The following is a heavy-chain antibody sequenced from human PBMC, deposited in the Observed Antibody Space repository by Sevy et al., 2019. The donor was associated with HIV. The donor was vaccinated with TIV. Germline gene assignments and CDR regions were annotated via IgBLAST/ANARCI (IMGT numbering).Heavy chain of an antibody. CDR1: GGTFSSYS. J-gene: IGHJ3*02. CDR3: ARVRSTGGRGPIPFDI. D-gene: IGHD7-27*01. CDR2: IIPIFGTP. V-gene: IGHV1-69*13. Sequence: ASVKVSCKASGGTFSSYSITWVRQAPGQGLEWMGGIIPIFGTPNYGQKFQGRLTITADGSANTAYMELSSLRSEDTAVYYWARVRSTGGRGPIPFDIWGNGTMVTVSS.